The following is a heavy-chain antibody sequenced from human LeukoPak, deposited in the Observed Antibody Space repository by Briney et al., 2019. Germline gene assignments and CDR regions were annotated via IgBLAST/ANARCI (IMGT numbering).Heavy chain of an antibody. CDR2: MNPNSGNT. Sequence: GASVKVSCKASGYTFTSNDINWVRQGTGQGLEWMGWMNPNSGNTGYAQKFQGRVTMTRSTSISTAYMELSSLRSEDTAVYYCARVGAAAGIHYWGQGTLVTVSS. CDR3: ARVGAAAGIHY. D-gene: IGHD6-13*01. J-gene: IGHJ4*02. CDR1: GYTFTSND. V-gene: IGHV1-8*01.